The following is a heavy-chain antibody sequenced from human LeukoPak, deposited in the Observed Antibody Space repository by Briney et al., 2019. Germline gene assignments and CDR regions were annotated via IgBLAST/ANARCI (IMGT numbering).Heavy chain of an antibody. CDR1: GGSFSGYY. CDR3: ARGRENMITFGGVIAPHYYYGMDV. J-gene: IGHJ6*02. V-gene: IGHV4-34*01. CDR2: INHSGST. Sequence: SETLSLTCAVYGGSFSGYYWSWIRQPPGKGLEWIGEINHSGSTNYNPSLKSRVTISVDTSKNQFSLKLSSVTAADTAVYYCARGRENMITFGGVIAPHYYYGMDVGGQGTTVTVSS. D-gene: IGHD3-16*02.